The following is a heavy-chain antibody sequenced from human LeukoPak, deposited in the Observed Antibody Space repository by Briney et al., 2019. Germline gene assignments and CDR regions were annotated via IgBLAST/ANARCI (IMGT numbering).Heavy chain of an antibody. J-gene: IGHJ4*02. CDR2: INHSGSA. Sequence: SETLSLTCAVYGGSFSGYYWSWIRQPPGKGLEWIGEINHSGSANYNPFLKSRVTISVDTSKNQFSLKLSSVTAADTAVYYCARAPIVVVITTGYYFDYWGQGTLVTVSS. CDR3: ARAPIVVVITTGYYFDY. D-gene: IGHD3-22*01. CDR1: GGSFSGYY. V-gene: IGHV4-34*01.